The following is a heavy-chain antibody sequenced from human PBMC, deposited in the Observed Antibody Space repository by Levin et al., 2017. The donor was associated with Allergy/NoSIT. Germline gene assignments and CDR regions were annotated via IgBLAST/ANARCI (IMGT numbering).Heavy chain of an antibody. CDR1: GYSFTTYI. D-gene: IGHD6-6*01. V-gene: IGHV1-3*01. J-gene: IGHJ5*02. CDR3: ASGVYGSSAHYNWFDP. Sequence: ASVKVSCKASGYSFTTYIMHWVRQAPGQRLEWMGWINAGNGNTKYSQKFQGRVTITRDTSASTAYMELSSLTSEDTAVYYCASGVYGSSAHYNWFDPWGQGTLVTVSS. CDR2: INAGNGNT.